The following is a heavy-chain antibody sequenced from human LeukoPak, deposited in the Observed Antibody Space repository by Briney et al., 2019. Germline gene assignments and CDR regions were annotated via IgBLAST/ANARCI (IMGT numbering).Heavy chain of an antibody. CDR1: GVTLSDYY. D-gene: IGHD3-3*01. V-gene: IGHV3-11*01. CDR2: ISSSDSTI. J-gene: IGHJ3*02. Sequence: PGGSLRLSCAASGVTLSDYYMSWVRQAPGHRLEWVSYISSSDSTIYYADSVKGRFTISRDNAKNLLYLQMNSLRTEDTAVYYCARDHGGAFDSWGQGTMVTVSS. CDR3: ARDHGGAFDS.